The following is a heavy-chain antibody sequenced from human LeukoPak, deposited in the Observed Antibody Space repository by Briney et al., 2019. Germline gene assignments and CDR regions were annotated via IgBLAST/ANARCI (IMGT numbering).Heavy chain of an antibody. CDR3: VREDNCFDP. V-gene: IGHV4-59*01. CDR1: GGSIRSYY. Sequence: SETLSLTCTVSGGSIRSYYWSWIRQPPGKGLEWIGYIYYTGSINYNPSLKSRVTISIDTSKNQFSLKLSSVTAADTAVYYCVREDNCFDPWGQGTLVTVSS. J-gene: IGHJ5*02. CDR2: IYYTGSI.